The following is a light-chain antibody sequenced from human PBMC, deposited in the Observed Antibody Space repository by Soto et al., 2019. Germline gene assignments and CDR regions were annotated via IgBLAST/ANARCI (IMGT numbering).Light chain of an antibody. CDR1: QSVLYSSNNKNY. CDR2: WAS. Sequence: DIVMTQSPDSLAVSLGERATINCKSSQSVLYSSNNKNYLAWYQQKPGQPPKLLIYWASTRESGVPDRISGGGSGTDFTLTISSLQAEDVAVYYCQQYYRTPQTVGQGPKVDSK. V-gene: IGKV4-1*01. J-gene: IGKJ1*01. CDR3: QQYYRTPQT.